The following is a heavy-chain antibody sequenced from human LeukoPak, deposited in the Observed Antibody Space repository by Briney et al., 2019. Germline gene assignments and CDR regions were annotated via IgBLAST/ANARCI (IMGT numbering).Heavy chain of an antibody. CDR1: GYSINSGYY. CDR3: AKGFYDSRLNSNPFDF. V-gene: IGHV4-38-2*02. Sequence: SETLSLTCTVSGYSINSGYYWGWIRQPPGKGLEWIGSIHHRGSTHYNPSLKSRVTISVDTSKNQFSLRLTSVTAADTAVYYCAKGFYDSRLNSNPFDFWGRGTLVTVSS. J-gene: IGHJ4*02. CDR2: IHHRGST. D-gene: IGHD5/OR15-5a*01.